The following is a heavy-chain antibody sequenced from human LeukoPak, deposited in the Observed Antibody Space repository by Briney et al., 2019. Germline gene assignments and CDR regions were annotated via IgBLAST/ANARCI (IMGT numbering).Heavy chain of an antibody. D-gene: IGHD4-17*01. CDR3: ARDYGGNSQLRIPFDY. CDR1: GDSVSSNSAA. CDR2: TNYRSKWYN. J-gene: IGHJ4*02. Sequence: SQTLSLTCAISGDSVSSNSAAWNWIRQSPSRGLEWLGRTNYRSKWYNDYAVSVKSRITINPDTSKNQFSLQLNSVTPEDTAVYYCARDYGGNSQLRIPFDYWGQGTLVTVSS. V-gene: IGHV6-1*01.